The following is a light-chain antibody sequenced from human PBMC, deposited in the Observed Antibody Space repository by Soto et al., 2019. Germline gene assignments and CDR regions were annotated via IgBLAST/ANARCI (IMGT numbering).Light chain of an antibody. CDR2: EVT. J-gene: IGLJ1*01. V-gene: IGLV2-8*01. Sequence: QSVLTQPPSASGSPGQSVTISCTGTSSDVGGYNFVSWYQHFPGKAPKLIIYEVTKRPSGVPDRFSGSKSGNTASLTVSGLQTDDEADYYCSSYGGSNNFVFGTGTKFTV. CDR1: SSDVGGYNF. CDR3: SSYGGSNNFV.